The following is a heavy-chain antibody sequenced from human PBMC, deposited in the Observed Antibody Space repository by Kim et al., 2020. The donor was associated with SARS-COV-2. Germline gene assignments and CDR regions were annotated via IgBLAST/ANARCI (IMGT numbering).Heavy chain of an antibody. CDR3: ARNLVRDSSGQDY. CDR2: ISWNSGSI. CDR1: GFTFDDYA. V-gene: IGHV3-9*01. Sequence: GGSLRLSCAASGFTFDDYAMHWVRQAPGKGLEWVSGISWNSGSIGYADSVKGRFTISRDNAKNSLYLQMNSLRAEDTALYYCARNLVRDSSGQDYWGQGTLVTVSS. J-gene: IGHJ4*02. D-gene: IGHD3-22*01.